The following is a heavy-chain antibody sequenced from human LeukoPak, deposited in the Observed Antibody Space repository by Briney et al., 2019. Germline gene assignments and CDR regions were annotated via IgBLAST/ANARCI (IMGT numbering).Heavy chain of an antibody. CDR2: MNPNSGNT. CDR1: GYTFTGYY. D-gene: IGHD6-13*01. V-gene: IGHV1-8*02. J-gene: IGHJ4*02. Sequence: ASVKVSCKASGYTFTGYYMHWVRQAPGQGFEWMGWMNPNSGNTGYAQKFQGRVTMTRNTSISTAYMELSSLRSEDTAVYYCARGRMGSSSWYWFDYWGQGTLVTVSS. CDR3: ARGRMGSSSWYWFDY.